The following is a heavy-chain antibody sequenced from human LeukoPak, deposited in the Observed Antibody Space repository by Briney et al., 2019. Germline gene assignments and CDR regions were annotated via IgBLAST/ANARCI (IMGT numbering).Heavy chain of an antibody. CDR1: GGSISSGGYY. CDR2: IYHSGST. J-gene: IGHJ5*02. D-gene: IGHD4-23*01. V-gene: IGHV4-30-2*03. Sequence: SETLSLTFTVSGGSISSGGYYWSWIRQPPGKGLEWIGYIYHSGSTYYNPSLKSRVTISVDTSKNQFSLKLTSVTASDTALYYCARRGSLHSPANPWGQGTLVTVSS. CDR3: ARRGSLHSPANP.